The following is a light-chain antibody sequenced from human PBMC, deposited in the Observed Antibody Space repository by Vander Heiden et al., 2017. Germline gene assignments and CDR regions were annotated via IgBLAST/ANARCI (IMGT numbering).Light chain of an antibody. V-gene: IGLV2-14*01. CDR3: SSYTSSSTLNWV. CDR1: SSDVGGYNY. Sequence: QSALTQPASVSGSPGQSITISCTGTSSDVGGYNYVSWYQQHPGKAPKLMIYDVSNRPSGVSNRFSGSKSGSTASLTISGLQAEDEADYYCSSYTSSSTLNWVFGGGTKLTVL. J-gene: IGLJ3*02. CDR2: DVS.